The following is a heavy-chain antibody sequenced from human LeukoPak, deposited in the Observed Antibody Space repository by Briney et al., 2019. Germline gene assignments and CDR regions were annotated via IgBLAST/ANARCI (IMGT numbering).Heavy chain of an antibody. V-gene: IGHV3-23*01. J-gene: IGHJ2*01. CDR2: ITDSGLST. CDR3: AKGKGETFHWYFDL. D-gene: IGHD2-21*01. CDR1: GFTFSAYA. Sequence: GGSLRLSSAASGFTFSAYAMSWVRQAPGKGLEWVSAITDSGLSTYYADSVKGRFTISRDNSKNTVYLQMNSLTAEDTAVHYCAKGKGETFHWYFDLWGRGTLVTVSS.